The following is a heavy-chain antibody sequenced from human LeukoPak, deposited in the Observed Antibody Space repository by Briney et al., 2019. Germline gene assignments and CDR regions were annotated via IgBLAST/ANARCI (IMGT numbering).Heavy chain of an antibody. CDR2: INPNSGGT. V-gene: IGHV1-2*04. J-gene: IGHJ3*02. Sequence: GASVKVSCKASGYTFTGYYMHWVRQAPGQGLEWMGWINPNSGGTNYAQKFQGWVTMTRDTSTSTVYMELSSLRSEDTAVYYCARNTLGTFKIWGQGTMVTVSS. CDR3: ARNTLGTFKI. CDR1: GYTFTGYY. D-gene: IGHD3-16*01.